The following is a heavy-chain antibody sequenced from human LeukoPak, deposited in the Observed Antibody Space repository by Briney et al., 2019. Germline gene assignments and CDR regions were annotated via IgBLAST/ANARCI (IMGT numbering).Heavy chain of an antibody. CDR1: GFTFSSSA. J-gene: IGHJ4*02. CDR3: AKQLGYCSDGSCYFPY. D-gene: IGHD2-15*01. Sequence: PGGSLRLPCAASGFTFSSSAMSWVRQAPGKGLEWVSATSNNGGYTYYADSVQGRFTISRDNSKSTLCLQMNSLRAEDTAVYYCAKQLGYCSDGSCYFPYWGQGTLVTVSS. CDR2: TSNNGGYT. V-gene: IGHV3-23*01.